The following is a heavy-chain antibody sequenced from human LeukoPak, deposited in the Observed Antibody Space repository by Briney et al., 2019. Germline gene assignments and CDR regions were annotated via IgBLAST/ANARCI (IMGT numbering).Heavy chain of an antibody. J-gene: IGHJ4*02. V-gene: IGHV5-51*01. Sequence: GGALQISCKGSGFGFTSYWIGGVRQMPGKGLEGMGIIYPGDSDTRYSPSFQGQVTISADKSISTAYLQWSSLKASDTAMYYCARRGPYGSGSYYNDYWGQGTLVTVSS. CDR1: GFGFTSYW. D-gene: IGHD3-10*01. CDR3: ARRGPYGSGSYYNDY. CDR2: IYPGDSDT.